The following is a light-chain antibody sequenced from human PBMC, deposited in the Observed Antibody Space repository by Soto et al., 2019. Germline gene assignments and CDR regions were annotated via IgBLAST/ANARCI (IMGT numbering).Light chain of an antibody. CDR3: QQYNNWPRT. J-gene: IGKJ1*01. Sequence: DIVLTPSPATLSVSPGERATLSCRASQSVSSNLAWYQQKPGQAPRLLIYGASTRATGIPARFSGSGSGTEFTLTISSLQSEEFAVYYCQQYNNWPRTVGQGTKVDIK. CDR1: QSVSSN. V-gene: IGKV3-15*01. CDR2: GAS.